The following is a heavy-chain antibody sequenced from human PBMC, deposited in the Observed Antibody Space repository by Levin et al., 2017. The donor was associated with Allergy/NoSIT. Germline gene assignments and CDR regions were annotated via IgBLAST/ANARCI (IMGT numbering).Heavy chain of an antibody. D-gene: IGHD3-3*01. CDR3: ARVSLEWFDPYYYYGMDV. V-gene: IGHV1-3*01. CDR2: INAGNGNT. CDR1: GYTFTSYA. Sequence: PGGSLRLSCKASGYTFTSYAMHWVRQAPGQRLEWMGWINAGNGNTKYSQKFQGRVTITRDTSASTAYMELSSLRSEDTAVYYCARVSLEWFDPYYYYGMDVWGQGTTVTVSS. J-gene: IGHJ6*02.